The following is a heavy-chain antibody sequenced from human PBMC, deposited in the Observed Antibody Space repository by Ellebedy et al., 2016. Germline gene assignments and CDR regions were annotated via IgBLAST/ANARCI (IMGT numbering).Heavy chain of an antibody. V-gene: IGHV3-20*04. J-gene: IGHJ6*02. CDR3: ARDRDDILTGFSDGMDV. Sequence: GGSLRLXCATSGFIFDDYGFNWVRQVPGKGLEWVTGITSYGDSRGYADSVKGRFKIFRDSDERSLYLEMNNLRAEDTALYYCARDRDDILTGFSDGMDVWGQGTTVTVSS. CDR1: GFIFDDYG. CDR2: ITSYGDSR. D-gene: IGHD3-9*01.